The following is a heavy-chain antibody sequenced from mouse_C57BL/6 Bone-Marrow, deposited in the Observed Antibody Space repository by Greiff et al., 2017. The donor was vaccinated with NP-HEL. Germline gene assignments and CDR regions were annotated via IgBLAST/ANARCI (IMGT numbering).Heavy chain of an antibody. D-gene: IGHD2-5*01. CDR1: GFTFTDYY. V-gene: IGHV7-3*01. Sequence: EVHVVESGGGFVQPGGSLSLSCAASGFTFTDYYMSWVRQPPGQALEWMGFISTKANGYTTEYSASVKGRFTISRYNSQSILYLQMNALRAEDGDTYYCARPYSNGAMDYWGQGTSVTVAS. J-gene: IGHJ4*01. CDR2: ISTKANGYTT. CDR3: ARPYSNGAMDY.